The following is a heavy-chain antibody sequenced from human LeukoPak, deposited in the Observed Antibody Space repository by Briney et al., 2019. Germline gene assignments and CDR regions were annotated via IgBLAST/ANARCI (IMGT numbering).Heavy chain of an antibody. J-gene: IGHJ4*02. D-gene: IGHD6-19*01. Sequence: PGGSLRLSCAASGFTFSSYAMSWVRQAPGKGLERVSAITASGGDTFSADSVKGRFTISRDNSKDTLYLQMNSLRAEDTAVYYCATAGGSSGSYPLIYWGQGTLVTVSS. V-gene: IGHV3-23*01. CDR3: ATAGGSSGSYPLIY. CDR2: ITASGGDT. CDR1: GFTFSSYA.